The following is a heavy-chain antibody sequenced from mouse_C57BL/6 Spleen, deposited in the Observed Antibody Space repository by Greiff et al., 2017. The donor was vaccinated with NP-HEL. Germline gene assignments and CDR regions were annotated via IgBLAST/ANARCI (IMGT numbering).Heavy chain of an antibody. CDR1: GYTFTSYW. D-gene: IGHD2-3*01. Sequence: QVQLQQSGAELVRPGSSVKLSCKASGYTFTSYWMHWVKQRPIQGLEWIGNIDPSDSETHYNQKFKDKATLTVDKSSSTAYMQISSLTSEDSAVYYCARHDGYYGFDYWGQGTTLTVSS. J-gene: IGHJ2*01. CDR3: ARHDGYYGFDY. CDR2: IDPSDSET. V-gene: IGHV1-52*01.